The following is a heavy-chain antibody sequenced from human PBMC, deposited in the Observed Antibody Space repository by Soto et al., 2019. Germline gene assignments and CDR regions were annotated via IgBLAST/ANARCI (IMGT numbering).Heavy chain of an antibody. CDR2: INHSGST. J-gene: IGHJ6*02. CDR3: ARGQWLVQDYYGMDV. D-gene: IGHD6-19*01. V-gene: IGHV4-34*01. Sequence: PSATLSLTCAVYGGSFSGYYWSWIRQPPGKGLEWIGEINHSGSTNYNPSLKSRVTISVDTSKNQFSLKLSSVTAADTAVYYCARGQWLVQDYYGMDVWGQGTTVTVSS. CDR1: GGSFSGYY.